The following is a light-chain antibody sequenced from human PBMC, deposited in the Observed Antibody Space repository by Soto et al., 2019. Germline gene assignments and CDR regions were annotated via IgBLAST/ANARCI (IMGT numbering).Light chain of an antibody. CDR3: QQVTSFPHT. CDR1: QGVGSW. V-gene: IGKV1-12*01. CDR2: AAS. Sequence: DIQMTQSPSFVSASVGDRVTITCRASQGVGSWLAWYQQKSGKAPKLLIYAASSLQSGVPSRFRGSGSGTDFTLTIDSLQPEDFATYYCQQVTSFPHTFGHGTKVDI. J-gene: IGKJ2*01.